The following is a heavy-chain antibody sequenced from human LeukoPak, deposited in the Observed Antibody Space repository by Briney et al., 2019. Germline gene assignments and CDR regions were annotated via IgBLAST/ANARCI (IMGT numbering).Heavy chain of an antibody. CDR1: GFTFSSYA. D-gene: IGHD1-26*01. CDR2: TWYDGSEK. V-gene: IGHV3-33*08. J-gene: IGHJ4*02. Sequence: GGSLRLSCAASGFTFSSYAMSWVRQAPGKGLEWVAVTWYDGSEKYYADSVKGRFTISRDNSKNTLQLQMSSLRVEDTAVYYCARDVKAGVGAFLYFDFWGQGTLVTVSS. CDR3: ARDVKAGVGAFLYFDF.